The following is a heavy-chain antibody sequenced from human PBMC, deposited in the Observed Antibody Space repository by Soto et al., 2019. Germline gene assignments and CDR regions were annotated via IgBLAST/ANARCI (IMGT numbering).Heavy chain of an antibody. Sequence: HPGGSLRLSCAASGVTFSDSSINWVRQAPGKGLEWVSYISGSSKTIYYAESVKGRFTISRDNAKNSVYLQMNSLRDEDTAVYYCARDKKWAFDYWGQGALVTVSS. D-gene: IGHD1-26*01. CDR3: ARDKKWAFDY. CDR2: ISGSSKTI. J-gene: IGHJ4*02. V-gene: IGHV3-48*02. CDR1: GVTFSDSS.